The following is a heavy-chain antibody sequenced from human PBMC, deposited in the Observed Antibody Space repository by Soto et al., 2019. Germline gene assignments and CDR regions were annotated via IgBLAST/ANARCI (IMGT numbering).Heavy chain of an antibody. CDR1: GFTFSSYG. V-gene: IGHV3-30*19. J-gene: IGHJ4*02. CDR3: ARDRLRLGELSLLGYFYY. CDR2: ISYDGSNK. D-gene: IGHD3-16*02. Sequence: LRLSCAASGFTFSSYGMHWVRQAPGKGLEWVASISYDGSNKYYADSVKGRFTISRDNSKNTLSVQMDSLRAEDTAVYYCARDRLRLGELSLLGYFYYWGQGTLVTVSS.